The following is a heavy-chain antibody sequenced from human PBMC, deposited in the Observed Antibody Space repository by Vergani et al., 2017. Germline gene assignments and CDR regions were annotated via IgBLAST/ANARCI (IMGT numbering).Heavy chain of an antibody. D-gene: IGHD2-15*01. CDR1: GFTFSDYY. Sequence: QVQLVESGGGLVKPGGSLRLSCAASGFTFSDYYMSWIRQAPGKGLEWVSYISSSSSYTNYADSVKGRFTISRDNAKNSLYLQMNRLRAEDTAVYYCARAPSVVGKVYFQHWGQGTLVTVSS. J-gene: IGHJ1*01. CDR3: ARAPSVVGKVYFQH. V-gene: IGHV3-11*06. CDR2: ISSSSSYT.